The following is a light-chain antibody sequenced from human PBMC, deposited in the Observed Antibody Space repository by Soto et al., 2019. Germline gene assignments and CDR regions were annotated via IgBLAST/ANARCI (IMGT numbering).Light chain of an antibody. CDR2: DVS. J-gene: IGLJ1*01. Sequence: QSVLTQPASVSGSPVQSIPISCTGTSSDVGGYNYVSWYQQHPGKAPKLMLYDVSNRPSGVSNRFSGSKSGNTASLTISGLQAEDEADYYCSSYTSSSTLVFGTGTKVTVL. CDR1: SSDVGGYNY. CDR3: SSYTSSSTLV. V-gene: IGLV2-14*01.